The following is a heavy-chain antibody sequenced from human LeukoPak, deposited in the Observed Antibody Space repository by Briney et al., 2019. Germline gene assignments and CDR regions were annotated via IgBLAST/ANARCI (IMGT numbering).Heavy chain of an antibody. D-gene: IGHD3-3*01. CDR3: ARHEQGNDFWSGYYKLGYYYYYYMDV. J-gene: IGHJ6*03. Sequence: SETLSLTCTVSGVSISSSSYYWGWIRQPPGKGLEWIGSIYYSGSTYYNPSLKSRVTISVDTSKNQFSLKLSSVTAADTAVYYCARHEQGNDFWSGYYKLGYYYYYYMDVWGKGTTVTVSS. CDR1: GVSISSSSYY. V-gene: IGHV4-39*01. CDR2: IYYSGST.